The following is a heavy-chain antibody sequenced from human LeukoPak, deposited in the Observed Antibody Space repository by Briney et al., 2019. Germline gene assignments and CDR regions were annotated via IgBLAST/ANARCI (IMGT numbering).Heavy chain of an antibody. CDR2: ISGSGGST. V-gene: IGHV3-23*01. Sequence: GGSLRLSCAASGFLFSSCAMSWVRQAPGKGLEWVSVISGSGGSTYSADSVKGRFAISRDNSKNTLYLQMSSLRAEDTAVYYCARYYDSVWGSLSPYYFECWGQGTLVTVSS. J-gene: IGHJ4*02. CDR3: ARYYDSVWGSLSPYYFEC. CDR1: GFLFSSCA. D-gene: IGHD3-16*01.